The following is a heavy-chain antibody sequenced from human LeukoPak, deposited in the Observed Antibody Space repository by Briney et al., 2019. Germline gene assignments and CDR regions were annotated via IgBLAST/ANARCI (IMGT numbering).Heavy chain of an antibody. CDR3: ARDLYYYDSSGYYRFDY. D-gene: IGHD3-22*01. J-gene: IGHJ4*02. Sequence: SETLSLTCTVSGGSISSYYWSWIRQPAGKGLEWIGRIYTSGSTNYNPSLKSRVTMSVDTSKNQFSLKLSSVTAADTAVYYCARDLYYYDSSGYYRFDYWGQGTLVTVSS. V-gene: IGHV4-4*07. CDR1: GGSISSYY. CDR2: IYTSGST.